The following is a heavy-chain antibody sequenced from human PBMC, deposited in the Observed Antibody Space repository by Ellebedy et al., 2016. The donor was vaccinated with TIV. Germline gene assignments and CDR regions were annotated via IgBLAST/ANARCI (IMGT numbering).Heavy chain of an antibody. J-gene: IGHJ4*02. CDR2: ISAYTGNS. Sequence: ASVKVSCKTSGFAFGSYAISWVRQAPGQGLEWMAWISAYTGNSNYAQKFQGRVTVTTDTSTSTAYLELRNLKSDDTAVYYCARDMVQGMVARYLWFDYWGQGTLVTVSS. V-gene: IGHV1-18*01. D-gene: IGHD1-26*01. CDR3: ARDMVQGMVARYLWFDY. CDR1: GFAFGSYA.